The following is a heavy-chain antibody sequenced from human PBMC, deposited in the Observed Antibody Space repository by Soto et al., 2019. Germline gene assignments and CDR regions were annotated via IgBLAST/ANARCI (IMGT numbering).Heavy chain of an antibody. CDR3: AKENGYSSSWFEFDY. Sequence: GGSLRLSCAASGFTFSSYAMHWVRQAPGKGLEYVSAITSNGGYTDYASSVKGRFTISRDNSKNTLYLQMNSLRAEDTAVYYCAKENGYSSSWFEFDYWGQGTLVTVSS. CDR1: GFTFSSYA. D-gene: IGHD6-13*01. V-gene: IGHV3-64*04. J-gene: IGHJ4*02. CDR2: ITSNGGYT.